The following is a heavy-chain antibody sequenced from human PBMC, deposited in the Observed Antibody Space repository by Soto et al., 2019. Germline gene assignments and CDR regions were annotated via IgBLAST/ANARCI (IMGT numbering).Heavy chain of an antibody. V-gene: IGHV3-15*01. CDR3: TTDPIRDY. D-gene: IGHD2-21*01. J-gene: IGHJ4*02. Sequence: LRLSCAPSESTLSNVWMSWVRQAPGKGLEWVGRVKREIDGATTDYAAPVKGRFTISRDDAKNTVYLQMNSLRTEDTAVYYCTTDPIRDYWGQGTLVTVSS. CDR2: VKREIDGATT. CDR1: ESTLSNVW.